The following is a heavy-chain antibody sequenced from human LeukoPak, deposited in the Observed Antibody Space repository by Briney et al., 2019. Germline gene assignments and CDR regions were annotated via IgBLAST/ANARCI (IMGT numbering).Heavy chain of an antibody. CDR2: IKHDGSEK. J-gene: IGHJ4*02. CDR1: GFTFSSYS. D-gene: IGHD3-10*01. CDR3: ARGGESYYGSGSHDY. Sequence: GGSLRLSCAASGFTFSSYSMNSVRQAPGKGLEWVANIKHDGSEKYYVDSMKGRFTISRDNAKKSLYLQMNSLRAEDTAVYYCARGGESYYGSGSHDYWGQGTLVTVSS. V-gene: IGHV3-7*01.